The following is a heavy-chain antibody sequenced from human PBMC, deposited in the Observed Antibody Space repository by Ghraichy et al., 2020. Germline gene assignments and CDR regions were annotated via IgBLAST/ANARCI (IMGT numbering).Heavy chain of an antibody. Sequence: SETLSLTCTVSGGSIRSGDYYWSWIRQPPGKGLEWIGYIYYSGNTYYKSSLKSRVSMSVDTSKSHFSLRLTSMTAADTAVYYCAREHVIWSGSNRGVDVWGHGTPVTVSS. CDR2: IYYSGNT. CDR1: GGSIRSGDYY. CDR3: AREHVIWSGSNRGVDV. V-gene: IGHV4-30-4*01. D-gene: IGHD3-3*01. J-gene: IGHJ6*02.